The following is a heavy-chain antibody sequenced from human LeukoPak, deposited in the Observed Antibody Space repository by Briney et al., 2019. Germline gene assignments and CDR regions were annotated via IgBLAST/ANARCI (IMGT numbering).Heavy chain of an antibody. Sequence: SETLSLTCAVYGGSFSGYYWSWIRQPPGKGLEWIGEINHSGSTNYTPSLKSRVTISVDTSKNQFSLKLSSVTAADTAVYYCAREGAVATGVFDYWGQGTLVTVSS. CDR2: INHSGST. V-gene: IGHV4-34*01. D-gene: IGHD5-12*01. CDR1: GGSFSGYY. J-gene: IGHJ4*02. CDR3: AREGAVATGVFDY.